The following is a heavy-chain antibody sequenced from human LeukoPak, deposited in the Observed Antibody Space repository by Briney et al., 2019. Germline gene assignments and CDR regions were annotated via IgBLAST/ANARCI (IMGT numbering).Heavy chain of an antibody. J-gene: IGHJ4*02. CDR3: ARGRSGSYIDY. CDR1: GFTVSSNY. D-gene: IGHD1-26*01. Sequence: PGGSLRLSXAXSGFTVSSNYMNWVRQAPGKGLEWVSVIYSGGSTYYADSVKGRFTISRDNSKNTLYLQMNSLRAEDTAVYYCARGRSGSYIDYWGQGTXVTVSS. V-gene: IGHV3-66*01. CDR2: IYSGGST.